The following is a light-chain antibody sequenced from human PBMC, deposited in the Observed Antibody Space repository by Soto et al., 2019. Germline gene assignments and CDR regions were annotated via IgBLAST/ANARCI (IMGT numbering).Light chain of an antibody. CDR2: DAS. J-gene: IGKJ4*01. V-gene: IGKV3-20*01. CDR3: QQFSSYPLT. Sequence: EIVLTQSPGTLSLSPGERATHSCRASQSVSNNYLAWYQQKPGQAPRLLIYDASSRATGIPDRFSGGGSGTDFTLTISRLEPEDFAVYYCQQFSSYPLTFGGGTKVDIK. CDR1: QSVSNNY.